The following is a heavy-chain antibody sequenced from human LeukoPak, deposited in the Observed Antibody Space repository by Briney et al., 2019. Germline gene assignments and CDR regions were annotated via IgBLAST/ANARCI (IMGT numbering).Heavy chain of an antibody. D-gene: IGHD3-22*01. J-gene: IGHJ4*02. Sequence: GGSLRLSCAASGFTFSSYAMSWVRQAPGKGLEWVSAISGSGGSTYYAESVKGRFTISRDNSKNTLYLQMNSLRAEDTAVYYCAKDVDRVQSYYFDYWGQGTLVTVSS. V-gene: IGHV3-23*01. CDR2: ISGSGGST. CDR1: GFTFSSYA. CDR3: AKDVDRVQSYYFDY.